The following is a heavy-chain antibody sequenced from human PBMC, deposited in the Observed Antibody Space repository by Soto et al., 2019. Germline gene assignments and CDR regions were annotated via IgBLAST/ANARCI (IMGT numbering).Heavy chain of an antibody. Sequence: QVQLVESGGGVVQPGRSLRLSCAASGFTFSSYGMHWVRQAPDKGLEWVAVIWYEGTNKYYTDSVQGRFTISRENSKNTLYLQMNRLRAEDTAVYYCARDRGAVAGTRYYYGMDVWGQGTTVTVSS. J-gene: IGHJ6*02. CDR3: ARDRGAVAGTRYYYGMDV. CDR1: GFTFSSYG. V-gene: IGHV3-33*01. D-gene: IGHD6-13*01. CDR2: IWYEGTNK.